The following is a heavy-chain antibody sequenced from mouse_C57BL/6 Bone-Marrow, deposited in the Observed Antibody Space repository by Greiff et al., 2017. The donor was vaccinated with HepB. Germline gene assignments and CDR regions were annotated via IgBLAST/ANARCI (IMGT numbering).Heavy chain of an antibody. CDR2: IHPNSGST. D-gene: IGHD1-1*01. CDR3: LITTVKDPWYFDV. J-gene: IGHJ1*03. V-gene: IGHV1-64*01. CDR1: GYTFTSYW. Sequence: VQLQESGAELVKPGASVKLSCKASGYTFTSYWMHWVKQRPGQGLEWIGMIHPNSGSTNYNEKFKSKATLTVDKSSSTAYMQLSSLTSEDSAVYYPLITTVKDPWYFDVWGTGTTVTVSS.